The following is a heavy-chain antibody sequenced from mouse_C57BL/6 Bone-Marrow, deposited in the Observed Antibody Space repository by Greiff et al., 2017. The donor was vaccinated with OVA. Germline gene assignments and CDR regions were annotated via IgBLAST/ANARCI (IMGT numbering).Heavy chain of an antibody. V-gene: IGHV1-63*01. CDR2: IYPGGGYT. CDR1: GYTFTNYW. J-gene: IGHJ2*01. D-gene: IGHD4-1*01. Sequence: QVQLKQSGAELVRPGTSVKMSCKASGYTFTNYWIGWVKQRPGHGLEWIGDIYPGGGYTNYNEKFKGKATLTADKSSSTAYMQFSSLTSEDSAICYCARGNWDDYFDYWGQGTTLTVSS. CDR3: ARGNWDDYFDY.